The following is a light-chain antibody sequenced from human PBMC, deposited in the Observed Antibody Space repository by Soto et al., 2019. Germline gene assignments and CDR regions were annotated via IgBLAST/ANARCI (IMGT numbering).Light chain of an antibody. CDR3: SSSADSNNFYV. J-gene: IGLJ1*01. V-gene: IGLV2-8*01. CDR1: SSDVGGSNY. Sequence: QSVLTQPPSASGSPGQSVTISCTGTSSDVGGSNYVSWYQQHPGKAPKLMIYEVNKWPSGVPDRFSGSKSGNTASLTVSGLQTDDEADYYCSSSADSNNFYVFGTGTKLTVL. CDR2: EVN.